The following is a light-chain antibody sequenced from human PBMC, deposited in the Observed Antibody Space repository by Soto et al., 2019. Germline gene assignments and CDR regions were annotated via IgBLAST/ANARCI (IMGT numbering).Light chain of an antibody. CDR3: QQYGSSPKT. CDR2: GAS. CDR1: QSVSSSY. V-gene: IGKV3-20*01. Sequence: NVLTQSAGTLSLYPGERATLSCRASQSVSSSYLAWYQQKPGQAPRLLIYGASSRATGIPDRFSGSGSGTDFTLTISRLEPEDFAVYYCQQYGSSPKTFGQGTNVDVK. J-gene: IGKJ1*01.